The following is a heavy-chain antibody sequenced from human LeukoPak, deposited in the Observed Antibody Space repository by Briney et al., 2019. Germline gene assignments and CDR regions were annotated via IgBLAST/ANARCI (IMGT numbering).Heavy chain of an antibody. D-gene: IGHD3-10*01. CDR3: ARDKDFGFDY. Sequence: PGGSLRLSCAASGFTFSSNGMHWVRQAPGKGLEWVAVIWYDGSTKYYADSVKGRFTISRDTSKNTLYLQMNSLRAEDTAVYYCARDKDFGFDYWGQGTLVTVSS. CDR1: GFTFSSNG. CDR2: IWYDGSTK. V-gene: IGHV3-33*01. J-gene: IGHJ4*02.